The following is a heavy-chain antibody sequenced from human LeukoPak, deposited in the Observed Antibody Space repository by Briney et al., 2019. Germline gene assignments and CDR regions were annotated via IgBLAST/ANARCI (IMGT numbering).Heavy chain of an antibody. CDR3: AKAPLMAARYYYYMDV. D-gene: IGHD6-6*01. Sequence: GGSLRLSCAASGFTFSSYVMSWVRQAPGKELEWVSAISGSGGSTYYADSVKGRFTISRDNSKNTLYLQMNSLRAEDTAVYYCAKAPLMAARYYYYMDVWGKGTTVTVSS. CDR1: GFTFSSYV. V-gene: IGHV3-23*01. CDR2: ISGSGGST. J-gene: IGHJ6*03.